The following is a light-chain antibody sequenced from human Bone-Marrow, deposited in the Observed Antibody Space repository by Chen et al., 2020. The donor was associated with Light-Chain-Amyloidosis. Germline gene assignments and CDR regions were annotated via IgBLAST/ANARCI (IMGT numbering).Light chain of an antibody. CDR3: QAADSSGTYEVI. CDR2: RDT. V-gene: IGLV3-25*03. J-gene: IGLJ2*01. Sequence: SYELTQPPSVSVSPVQTARITCSGDDLPTKYAYWYQQKPGQAPVLVINRDTERPSAIAERFSGSSSGTTATLTISGVQAEDEADYHCQAADSSGTYEVIFGGGTKLTVL. CDR1: DLPTKY.